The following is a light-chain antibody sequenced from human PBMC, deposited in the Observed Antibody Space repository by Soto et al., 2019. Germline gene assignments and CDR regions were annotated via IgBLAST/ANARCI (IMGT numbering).Light chain of an antibody. Sequence: EIVLTQSPGTLSLSPGERATLSCRASQTITNTYLAWYQQRPGQAPRLLIYGTSNRATGIPDRFSGSGSATDFTLTISRLQPEDFAVYYCQQYHSSPLTFGGGPKVEIK. V-gene: IGKV3-20*01. CDR3: QQYHSSPLT. CDR1: QTITNTY. J-gene: IGKJ4*01. CDR2: GTS.